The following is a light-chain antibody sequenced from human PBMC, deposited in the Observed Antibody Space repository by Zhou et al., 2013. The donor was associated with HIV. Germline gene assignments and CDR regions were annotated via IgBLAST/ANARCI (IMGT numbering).Light chain of an antibody. Sequence: EIVLTQSPATLSLSPGERATLSCRASQGFSSYLAWYQQKPGQAPRLLIYGASTRAPGIPDRFSGSGSGTDFTLTIKTLEPEDFAVYFCHQYTTSLTFGGGTRVDI. CDR2: GAS. CDR1: QGFSSY. V-gene: IGKV3D-11*01. J-gene: IGKJ4*01. CDR3: HQYTTSLT.